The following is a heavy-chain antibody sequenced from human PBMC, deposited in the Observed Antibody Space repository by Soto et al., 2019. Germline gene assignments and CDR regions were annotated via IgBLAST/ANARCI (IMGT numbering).Heavy chain of an antibody. D-gene: IGHD3-3*01. Sequence: GGSLRLSCAASGFTFSSYAMHWVRQAPGKGLEWVAVISYDGSNKYYADSVKGRFTISRDNSKNTLYLQMNSLRAEDTAVYYCASSSGGVVIYYFDYWGQGTLVTASS. J-gene: IGHJ4*02. CDR2: ISYDGSNK. CDR1: GFTFSSYA. V-gene: IGHV3-30-3*01. CDR3: ASSSGGVVIYYFDY.